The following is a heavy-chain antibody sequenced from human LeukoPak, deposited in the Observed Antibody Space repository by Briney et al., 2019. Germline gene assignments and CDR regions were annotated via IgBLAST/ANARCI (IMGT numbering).Heavy chain of an antibody. V-gene: IGHV3-74*03. CDR1: GFTFSSYW. CDR3: ARDGPAYH. J-gene: IGHJ4*02. D-gene: IGHD3/OR15-3a*01. Sequence: GGSLRLSCAASGFTFSSYWMHWVRQAPGKGVGWVSRINSDGSSITYADSVKGRFTISRDNAKNTLYLQMNSLRAEDTAVYYCARDGPAYHWGQGTLVTVSS. CDR2: INSDGSSI.